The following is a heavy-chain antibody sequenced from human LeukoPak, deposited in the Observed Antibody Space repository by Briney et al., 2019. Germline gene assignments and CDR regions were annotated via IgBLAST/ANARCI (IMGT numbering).Heavy chain of an antibody. V-gene: IGHV3-53*01. Sequence: PGGSLRLYCAASGFTVSSNYMTWVRQAAGKGLEWVSIIYSCGGTYYADSVKGRFTISRDNSKNTLYLQMNSLRAEDTAVYYCATGTVAGTPLDYWRQGTLVTFSS. CDR1: GFTVSSNY. J-gene: IGHJ4*02. D-gene: IGHD6-19*01. CDR2: IYSCGGT. CDR3: ATGTVAGTPLDY.